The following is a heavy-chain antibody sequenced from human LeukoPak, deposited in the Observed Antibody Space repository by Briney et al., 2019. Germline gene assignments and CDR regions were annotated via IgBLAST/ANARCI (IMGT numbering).Heavy chain of an antibody. D-gene: IGHD3-22*01. CDR2: ISGSGGST. V-gene: IGHV3-23*01. CDR3: AKDVIYYDSSGYSILQL. Sequence: GGSLKLSCAASGFTFSSYGMSWVRQAPGKGLEWVSGISGSGGSTYYADSVKGRFTISRDNSKNTLYLQMNSLRAEDAAVYYCAKDVIYYDSSGYSILQLWGQGTLVTVSS. J-gene: IGHJ1*01. CDR1: GFTFSSYG.